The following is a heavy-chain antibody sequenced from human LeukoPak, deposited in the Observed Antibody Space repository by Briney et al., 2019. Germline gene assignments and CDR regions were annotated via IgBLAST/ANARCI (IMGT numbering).Heavy chain of an antibody. D-gene: IGHD5-12*01. Sequence: SETLSLTCTVSGGSISSSYWSWIRQPPGKGLEWIGYISYIASTNYNPSLRGRVTISVDTSRNQFSLKLSSVTAADTAVYYCARRDIVATISTWGQGTLVTVSS. CDR2: ISYIAST. J-gene: IGHJ4*02. V-gene: IGHV4-59*08. CDR3: ARRDIVATIST. CDR1: GGSISSSY.